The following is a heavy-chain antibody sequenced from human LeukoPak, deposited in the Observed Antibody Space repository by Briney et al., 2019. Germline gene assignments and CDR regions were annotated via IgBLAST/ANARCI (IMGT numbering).Heavy chain of an antibody. D-gene: IGHD5-12*01. CDR1: GFTFDDYA. CDR3: ARDMSSSGIVSGYGFDS. Sequence: GRSLRLSCAASGFTFDDYAMHWVRQAPGKGLEWVSSISWNSGSIGYAESVKGRFTISRDNAKYSLYLQMSSLRADDLALYYCARDMSSSGIVSGYGFDSWGQGTLVIVSS. J-gene: IGHJ4*02. V-gene: IGHV3-9*03. CDR2: ISWNSGSI.